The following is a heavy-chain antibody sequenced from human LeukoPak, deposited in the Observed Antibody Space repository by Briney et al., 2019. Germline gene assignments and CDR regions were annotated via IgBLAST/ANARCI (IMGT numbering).Heavy chain of an antibody. Sequence: PGGSLRLSCAASAFTFATYAMAWVRQAPGKGLEWVSSISGGAAGTYYAPSVKGRFTVSRDNDKNALYLQMDGLTAADTALYYCARVRGVGTHIWLLPWNLWGQGTLVSVSS. CDR1: AFTFATYA. J-gene: IGHJ5*02. D-gene: IGHD2-21*02. CDR3: ARVRGVGTHIWLLPWNL. CDR2: ISGGAAGT. V-gene: IGHV3-23*01.